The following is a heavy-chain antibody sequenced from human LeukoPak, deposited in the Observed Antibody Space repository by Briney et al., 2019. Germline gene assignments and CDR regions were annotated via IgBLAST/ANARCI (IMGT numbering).Heavy chain of an antibody. CDR2: IYYSGST. CDR3: ARGYYDSSGPEDN. Sequence: KPSETLSLTCTVSGGSISSYYWSWIRQPPGKGLEWIGYIYYSGSTNYNPSLKSRVTISVDTSKNQFSLKLSSVTAADTAVYYCARGYYDSSGPEDNWGQGTLVTVSS. D-gene: IGHD3-22*01. J-gene: IGHJ4*02. CDR1: GGSISSYY. V-gene: IGHV4-59*01.